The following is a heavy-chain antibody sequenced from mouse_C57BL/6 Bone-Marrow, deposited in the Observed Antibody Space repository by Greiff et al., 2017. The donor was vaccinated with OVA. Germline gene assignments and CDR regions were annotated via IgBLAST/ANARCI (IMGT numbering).Heavy chain of an antibody. CDR1: GFTFSDYG. CDR2: ISSGSSTI. V-gene: IGHV5-17*01. CDR3: ARDYYGNYFDY. J-gene: IGHJ2*01. D-gene: IGHD2-1*01. Sequence: DVHLVESGGGLVKPGGSLKLSCAASGFTFSDYGMHWVRQAPEKGLEWVAYISSGSSTIYYADTVKGRFTISRDNATNTLFLQMTSLRSEDTAMYYCARDYYGNYFDYWGQGTTLTVSS.